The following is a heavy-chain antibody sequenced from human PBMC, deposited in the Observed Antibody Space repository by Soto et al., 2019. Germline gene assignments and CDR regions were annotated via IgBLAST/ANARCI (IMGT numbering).Heavy chain of an antibody. Sequence: GGSLRLSCAASGFTFSSYGMHWVRQAPGKGLEWVAVISYDGSNKYYADSVKGRFTISRDNSKNTLYLQMNSLRAEDTAVYYCAKDAAYYDSSGYYPDYWGQGTLVTVSS. CDR2: ISYDGSNK. CDR1: GFTFSSYG. V-gene: IGHV3-30*18. J-gene: IGHJ4*02. CDR3: AKDAAYYDSSGYYPDY. D-gene: IGHD3-22*01.